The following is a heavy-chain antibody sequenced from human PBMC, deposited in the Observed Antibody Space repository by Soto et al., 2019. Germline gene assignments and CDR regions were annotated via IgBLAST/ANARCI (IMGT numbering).Heavy chain of an antibody. CDR1: GGSISSGGYY. CDR3: ARDSRPGYSDGYVHYYGMDV. V-gene: IGHV4-31*03. J-gene: IGHJ6*02. CDR2: IYYSGST. Sequence: SLTCTVSGGSISSGGYYWSWIRQHPGKGLEWIGYIYYSGSTYYNPSLKSRVTISVDTSKNQFSLKLSSVTAADTAVYYCARDSRPGYSDGYVHYYGMDVWGQGTTVTVSS. D-gene: IGHD5-18*01.